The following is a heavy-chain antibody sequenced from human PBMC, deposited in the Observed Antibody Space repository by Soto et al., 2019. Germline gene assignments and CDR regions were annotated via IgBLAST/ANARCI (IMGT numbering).Heavy chain of an antibody. D-gene: IGHD3-10*01. CDR1: GGTFSSYA. Sequence: GASVKVSCKASGGTFSSYAISWVRQAPGQGLEWMGGIIPIFGTANYAQKFQGRVTITADKSTSTAYMELSSLRSEDTAVYYCAREVGTEFPYGMDVWGQGTTVTVSS. CDR3: AREVGTEFPYGMDV. CDR2: IIPIFGTA. V-gene: IGHV1-69*06. J-gene: IGHJ6*02.